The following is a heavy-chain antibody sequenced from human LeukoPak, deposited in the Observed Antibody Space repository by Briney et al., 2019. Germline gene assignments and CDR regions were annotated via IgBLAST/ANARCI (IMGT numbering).Heavy chain of an antibody. V-gene: IGHV1-18*01. J-gene: IGHJ6*02. D-gene: IGHD2-2*01. CDR1: GYTFTSYG. Sequence: ASVKVSCKASGYTFTSYGISWVRQAPGQGLEWMGWISAYNGNTNYAQKLQGRVTMTPDTSTSTAYMELRSLRSDDTAVYYCAREGYCSSTSCYHYYYYGMDVWGQGTTVTVSS. CDR3: AREGYCSSTSCYHYYYYGMDV. CDR2: ISAYNGNT.